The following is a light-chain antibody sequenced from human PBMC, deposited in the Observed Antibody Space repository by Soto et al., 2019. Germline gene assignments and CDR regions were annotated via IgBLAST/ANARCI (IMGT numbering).Light chain of an antibody. V-gene: IGKV3-11*01. CDR3: QQRSNWRLN. CDR1: QSVSSY. CDR2: DAS. J-gene: IGKJ4*01. Sequence: EIVMTQSPATLSVSPGERATLSCRASQSVSSYLAWYQQKPGQAPRLLIYDASNRATGIPARFSGSGSGTDFTLTTSSLEPEDFAVYYCQQRSNWRLNFGGGTKVDIK.